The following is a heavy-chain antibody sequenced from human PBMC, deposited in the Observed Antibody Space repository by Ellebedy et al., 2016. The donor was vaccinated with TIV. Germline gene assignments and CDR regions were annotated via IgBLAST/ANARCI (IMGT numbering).Heavy chain of an antibody. D-gene: IGHD3-22*01. CDR3: ARDMRITMIVVVISWYFDL. V-gene: IGHV3-7*01. CDR1: GFTFSSYW. CDR2: IKQDGSEK. J-gene: IGHJ2*01. Sequence: GGSLRLXXAASGFTFSSYWMSWVRQAPGKGLEWVANIKQDGSEKYYVDSVKGRFTISRDNAENSLYLQMNSLRAEDTAVYYCARDMRITMIVVVISWYFDLWGRGTLVTVSS.